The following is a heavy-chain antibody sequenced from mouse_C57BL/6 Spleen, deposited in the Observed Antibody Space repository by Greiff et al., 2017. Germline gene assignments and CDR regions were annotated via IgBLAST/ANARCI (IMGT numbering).Heavy chain of an antibody. J-gene: IGHJ4*01. CDR2: IYPGSGST. Sequence: QVQLMQPGAELVKPGASVKMSCKASGYTFTSYWITWVKQRPGQGLEWIGDIYPGSGSTNYNETFKSKATLTVDTSTSTAYMQHSSLTSEDSAVYYCARALNSYAMDDWGQGTSVTVSS. CDR3: ARALNSYAMDD. V-gene: IGHV1-55*01. D-gene: IGHD1-3*01. CDR1: GYTFTSYW.